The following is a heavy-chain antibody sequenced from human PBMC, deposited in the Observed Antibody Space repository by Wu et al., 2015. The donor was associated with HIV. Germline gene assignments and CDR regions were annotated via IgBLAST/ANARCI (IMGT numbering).Heavy chain of an antibody. CDR1: GFTFNNYI. CDR2: IIPHNGDT. J-gene: IGHJ3*02. CDR3: ASRANYGGTSFGGFALDT. Sequence: QVRLVQSGVEVRKPGASVKVSCKASGFTFNNYIIVWVRQAPGQGLEWMGWIIPHNGDTDLAPNVQSRVTMSTDASANMAYMELRTLTSDDTAMYYCASRANYGGTSFGGFALDTWGQGTMVIVST. D-gene: IGHD3-16*01. V-gene: IGHV1-18*01.